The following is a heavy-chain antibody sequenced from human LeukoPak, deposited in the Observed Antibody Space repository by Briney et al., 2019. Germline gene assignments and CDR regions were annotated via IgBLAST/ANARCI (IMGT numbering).Heavy chain of an antibody. J-gene: IGHJ4*02. CDR3: ARGIRYGGNCDY. D-gene: IGHD4-23*01. CDR2: INHSGST. V-gene: IGHV4-34*01. CDR1: GGSFSGYY. Sequence: SETLSLTCAVHGGSFSGYYWSWIRRPPGKGLEWIGEINHSGSTNFNPSLKSRVTISVDTSKNQFSLKLSSVTAADTAVYYCARGIRYGGNCDYWGQGTLVTVSS.